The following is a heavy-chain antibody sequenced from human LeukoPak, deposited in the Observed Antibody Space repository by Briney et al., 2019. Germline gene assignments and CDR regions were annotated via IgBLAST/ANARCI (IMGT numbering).Heavy chain of an antibody. CDR3: ARDTRGESDY. Sequence: PGGSLRLSCAASGFTFSSYAMHWVRQAPGKGLEWVAVISYDGSNKYYADSVKGRFTISRDNAKNSLYLQMNSLRAVDTAEYYCARDTRGESDYWGQGTLVTVSS. J-gene: IGHJ4*02. CDR1: GFTFSSYA. CDR2: ISYDGSNK. D-gene: IGHD2-2*01. V-gene: IGHV3-30-3*01.